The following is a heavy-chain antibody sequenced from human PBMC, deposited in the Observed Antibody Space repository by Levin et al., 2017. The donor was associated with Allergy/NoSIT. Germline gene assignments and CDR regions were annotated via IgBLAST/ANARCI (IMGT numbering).Heavy chain of an antibody. V-gene: IGHV3-48*03. J-gene: IGHJ4*02. D-gene: IGHD1-26*01. Sequence: HPGGSLRLSCAASGFTFNNDELNWVRQAPGKGLEWVSYISGSGDSIYYADSVKGRFTISRDNAKNSLYLQMNSLRAEDTAVYFCARGGSYLTNGFDYWGQGTLVTVSS. CDR1: GFTFNNDE. CDR3: ARGGSYLTNGFDY. CDR2: ISGSGDSI.